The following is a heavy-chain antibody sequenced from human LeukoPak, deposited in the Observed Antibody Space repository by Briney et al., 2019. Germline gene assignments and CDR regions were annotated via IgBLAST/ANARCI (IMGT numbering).Heavy chain of an antibody. D-gene: IGHD3-22*01. CDR3: ARAKYYYDSSGYYLFDY. Sequence: SVKVSCKASGGTFSSYAISWMRQAPGQGLEWMGRIIPILGIANYAQKFQGRVTITADKSTSTAYMELSSLRSEDTAVYYCARAKYYYDSSGYYLFDYWGQGTLVTVSS. CDR1: GGTFSSYA. CDR2: IIPILGIA. V-gene: IGHV1-69*04. J-gene: IGHJ4*02.